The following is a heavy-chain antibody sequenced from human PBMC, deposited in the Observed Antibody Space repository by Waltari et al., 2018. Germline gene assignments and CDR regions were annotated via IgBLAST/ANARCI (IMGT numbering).Heavy chain of an antibody. D-gene: IGHD2-8*01. V-gene: IGHV1-18*01. CDR2: IRTYNGET. CDR1: GYSFSSYS. Sequence: QVHLVQSGAEVKKPGASVTVSCKASGYSFSSYSLTWVRQVPGQGLEWMGWIRTYNGETNYAQKFQGRVTMTTDTSTSTAYMELRSLTSDDTAVYYCARDPGVLYFQHWGQGTLVTVSS. CDR3: ARDPGVLYFQH. J-gene: IGHJ1*01.